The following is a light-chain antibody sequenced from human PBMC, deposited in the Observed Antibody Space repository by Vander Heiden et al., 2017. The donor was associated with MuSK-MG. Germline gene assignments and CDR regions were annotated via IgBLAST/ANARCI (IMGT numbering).Light chain of an antibody. Sequence: SARAQPASVSVSPGQSITISGTETRSGIGSDNYDAWYQQEPGKAPKGMIYDVTKRPSGVSNRFSGSKSGNTASLTISGLQAEDEADYYCCSYTGSRTLEGVVFGGGTKLTVL. CDR3: CSYTGSRTLEGVV. CDR1: RSGIGSDNY. V-gene: IGLV2-14*01. J-gene: IGLJ2*01. CDR2: DVT.